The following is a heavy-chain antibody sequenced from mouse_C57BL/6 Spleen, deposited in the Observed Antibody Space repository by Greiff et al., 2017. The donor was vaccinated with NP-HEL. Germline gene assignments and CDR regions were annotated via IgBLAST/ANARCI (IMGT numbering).Heavy chain of an antibody. D-gene: IGHD2-4*01. CDR2: LDPETGGT. CDR1: GYTFTDYE. CDR3: TRSPYDYDVDYFDY. Sequence: VQLQQSGAELVRPGASVTLSCKASGYTFTDYEMHWVKQTPVHGLEWIGALDPETGGTAYNQKFKGKAILTADKSSSTAYMELRSLTSEDSAVYYCTRSPYDYDVDYFDYWGQGTTLTVSS. J-gene: IGHJ2*01. V-gene: IGHV1-15*01.